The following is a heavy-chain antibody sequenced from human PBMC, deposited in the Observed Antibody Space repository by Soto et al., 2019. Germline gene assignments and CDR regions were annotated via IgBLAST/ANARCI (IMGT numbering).Heavy chain of an antibody. D-gene: IGHD4-17*01. V-gene: IGHV1-18*01. CDR3: ARDQGGDYVNYFDY. CDR2: MSAYNGNT. CDR1: GYTFTRYG. J-gene: IGHJ4*02. Sequence: ASVKVSCKASGYTFTRYGISWVRQAPGQGLEWMGWMSAYNGNTNYAQKLQGRVTMTTNTSTSTAYMELRSLRSDDTAVYYCARDQGGDYVNYFDYWGQGTLVTVSS.